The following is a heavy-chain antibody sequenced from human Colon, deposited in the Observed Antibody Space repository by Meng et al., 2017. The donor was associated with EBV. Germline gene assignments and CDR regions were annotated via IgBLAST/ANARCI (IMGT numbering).Heavy chain of an antibody. CDR1: GFTFSDSG. J-gene: IGHJ4*02. CDR3: ARGSVPLFDY. CDR2: ISYSGTYT. V-gene: IGHV3-21*01. Sequence: DVQLVESGGGLVKLGGSRRLSCATSGFTFSDSGVNWVRQAPGKGLEWVASISYSGTYTYYADSVKGRFTISRDNAKNSLYLQMNSLRAEDTAVYYCARGSVPLFDYWGQGTLVTSPQ. D-gene: IGHD6-6*01.